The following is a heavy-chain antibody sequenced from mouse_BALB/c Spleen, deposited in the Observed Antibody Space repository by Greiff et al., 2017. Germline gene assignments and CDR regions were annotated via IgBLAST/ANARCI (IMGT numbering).Heavy chain of an antibody. V-gene: IGHV5-17*02. Sequence: EVKLMESGGGLVQPGGSRKLSCAASGFTFSSFGMHWVRQAPEKGLEWVAYISSGSSTIYYADTVKGRFTISRDNPKNTLFLQMTSLRSEDTAMYYCARGDYRYLYAMDYWGQGTSVTVSS. CDR2: ISSGSSTI. D-gene: IGHD2-14*01. J-gene: IGHJ4*01. CDR1: GFTFSSFG. CDR3: ARGDYRYLYAMDY.